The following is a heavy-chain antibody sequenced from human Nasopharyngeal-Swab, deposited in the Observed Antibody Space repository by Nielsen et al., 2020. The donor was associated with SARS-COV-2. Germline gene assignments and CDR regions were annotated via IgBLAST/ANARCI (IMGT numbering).Heavy chain of an antibody. J-gene: IGHJ4*02. CDR1: GGSIRSYY. CDR3: ARDGDLNGLYY. D-gene: IGHD3-9*01. CDR2: IYDSGRT. Sequence: SETLSLTCTVSGGSIRSYYWSWIRQPPGKGLEWIGYIYDSGRTNYNPSLKSRVTISVDTSKNQFSLKLSSVTAADTAVYYCARDGDLNGLYYWGQGALVTVSS. V-gene: IGHV4-59*01.